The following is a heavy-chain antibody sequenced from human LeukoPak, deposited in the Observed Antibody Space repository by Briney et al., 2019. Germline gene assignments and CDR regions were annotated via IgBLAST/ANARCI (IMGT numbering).Heavy chain of an antibody. Sequence: SETLSLTCTVSGGSISSGSYYWGWIRQPPGKGLEWIGSIYYSGSTYYNPSLKSRVTISVDTSKNQFSLKLSSVTAADTAVYYCARSVRGVISRSYIDYWGQGTLVTVSS. CDR2: IYYSGST. V-gene: IGHV4-39*01. CDR1: GGSISSGSYY. D-gene: IGHD3-10*01. J-gene: IGHJ4*02. CDR3: ARSVRGVISRSYIDY.